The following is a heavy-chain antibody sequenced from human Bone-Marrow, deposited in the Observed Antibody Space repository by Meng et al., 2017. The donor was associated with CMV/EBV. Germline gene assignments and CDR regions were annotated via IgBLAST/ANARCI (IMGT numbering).Heavy chain of an antibody. CDR1: GFTFNTYV. CDR2: IYSGGST. CDR3: ARGDYGGTRGSYYYYYGMDV. V-gene: IGHV3-53*01. Sequence: GESLKISCVASGFTFNTYVMSWVRQAPGKGLEWVSVIYSGGSTYYADSVKGRFTISRDNSKNTLYLQMNSLRAEDTAVYYCARGDYGGTRGSYYYYYGMDVWGQGTTVTVSS. J-gene: IGHJ6*02. D-gene: IGHD2-21*01.